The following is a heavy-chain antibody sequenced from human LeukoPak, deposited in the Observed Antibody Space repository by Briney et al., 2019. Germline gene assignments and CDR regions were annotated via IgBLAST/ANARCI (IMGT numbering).Heavy chain of an antibody. CDR1: GFTFSSYS. V-gene: IGHV3-21*01. D-gene: IGHD6-13*01. CDR3: ARDRALAAAGIFDY. J-gene: IGHJ4*02. Sequence: GGSLRLSCAASGFTFSSYSMNWVRQAPGKGLESVSSISSSSSYIYYADSVKGRFTISRDNAKNSLYLQMNSLRAEDTAVYYCARDRALAAAGIFDYWGQGTLVTVSS. CDR2: ISSSSSYI.